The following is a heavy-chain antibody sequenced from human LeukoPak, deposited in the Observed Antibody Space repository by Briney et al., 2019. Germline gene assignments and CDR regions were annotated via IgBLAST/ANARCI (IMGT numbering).Heavy chain of an antibody. CDR3: AREEGNWGDAFDI. CDR2: INPNSGGT. J-gene: IGHJ3*02. CDR1: GYTFTGYY. Sequence: ASVKVSCKASGYTFTGYYTHWVRQAPGQGLEWMGWINPNSGGTNYRGRVTMTRDTSISTAYMELSSLRSDDTAVYYCAREEGNWGDAFDIWGQGTMVTVSS. V-gene: IGHV1-2*02. D-gene: IGHD7-27*01.